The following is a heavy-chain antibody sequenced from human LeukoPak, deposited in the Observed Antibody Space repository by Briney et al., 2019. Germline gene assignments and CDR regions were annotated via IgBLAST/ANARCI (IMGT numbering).Heavy chain of an antibody. CDR2: ISALNGKT. D-gene: IGHD1-26*01. J-gene: IGHJ4*02. CDR1: AYTFTSTY. V-gene: IGHV1-18*01. Sequence: GAAVKVAYKTSAYTFTSTYSNCVRQAPVRNLERMVWISALNGKTHYAQKFQGRVTMTTDSSTSTASMDLTSLRPDDTAVYYCARGGTYYPSIDYWGQGTLVTVSS. CDR3: ARGGTYYPSIDY.